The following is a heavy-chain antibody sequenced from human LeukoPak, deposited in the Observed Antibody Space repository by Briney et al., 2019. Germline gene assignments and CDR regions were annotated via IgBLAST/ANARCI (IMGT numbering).Heavy chain of an antibody. J-gene: IGHJ6*03. CDR2: MNPNSGNT. D-gene: IGHD3-10*01. V-gene: IGHV1-8*01. CDR1: GYTFTSYD. Sequence: ASVKVSCKASGYTFTSYDINWVRLATGQGLEWMGWMNPNSGNTGYAQKFQGRVTMTRNTSISTAYMELSSLRSEDTAVYYCAIRYGSGEKYYYYYYMDVWGKGTTVTVSS. CDR3: AIRYGSGEKYYYYYYMDV.